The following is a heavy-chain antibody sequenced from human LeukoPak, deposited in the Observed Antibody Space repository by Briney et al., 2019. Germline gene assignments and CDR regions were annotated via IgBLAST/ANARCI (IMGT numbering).Heavy chain of an antibody. Sequence: GGSLRLSCAASGFTFSSYWMHWVRQAPGKGLLWVSRINIDGRSTSYAPSVTGRFTMSRDNAKNTVYLQMNSLRAEDTAVYYCVRDVWGDRDGFFEYWGRGTLVTVSS. CDR2: INIDGRST. CDR1: GFTFSSYW. D-gene: IGHD3-16*01. V-gene: IGHV3-74*01. CDR3: VRDVWGDRDGFFEY. J-gene: IGHJ4*02.